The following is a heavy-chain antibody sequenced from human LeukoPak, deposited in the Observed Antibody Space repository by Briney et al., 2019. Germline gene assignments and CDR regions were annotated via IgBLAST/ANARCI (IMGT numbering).Heavy chain of an antibody. CDR3: ARVEGVVAITPVDY. CDR2: FSAYNGHT. D-gene: IGHD3-22*01. Sequence: ASVKVSCKASGYTFTNYAVSWVRQAPGQGLEWMGWFSAYNGHTSYAQNLQGRVTMTTDTSTSTAYMELRGLRSDDTAVYYCARVEGVVAITPVDYWGQGTLVTVSS. CDR1: GYTFTNYA. J-gene: IGHJ4*02. V-gene: IGHV1-18*01.